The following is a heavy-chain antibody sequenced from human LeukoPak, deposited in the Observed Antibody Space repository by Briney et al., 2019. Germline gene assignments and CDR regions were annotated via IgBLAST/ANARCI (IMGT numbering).Heavy chain of an antibody. D-gene: IGHD6-19*01. CDR3: AKDGRDSSGWNLYYYYYYMDV. Sequence: PGGSLRLSCTASGFTFSSDSMNWVRQAPGKGLEWVSSISSSSSYIYHADSVKGRFTISRDNAKNSLYLQMNSLRAEDTAVYYCAKDGRDSSGWNLYYYYYYMDVWGKGTTVTVSS. CDR1: GFTFSSDS. V-gene: IGHV3-21*01. CDR2: ISSSSSYI. J-gene: IGHJ6*03.